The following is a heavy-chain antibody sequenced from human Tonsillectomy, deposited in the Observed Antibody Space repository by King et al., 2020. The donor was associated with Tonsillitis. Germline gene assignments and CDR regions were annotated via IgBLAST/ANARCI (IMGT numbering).Heavy chain of an antibody. CDR3: AKGRYYDTSPLSGSEYLHP. J-gene: IGHJ1*01. CDR2: ISWDGVST. V-gene: IGHV3-43*01. D-gene: IGHD3-22*01. CDR1: GFKFNDYS. Sequence: VQLVESGGVVVQSGGSLRLSCAASGFKFNDYSMHWVRQPAGRGLEWVSLISWDGVSTYYADPVKGRFTISRDNTKNSLYLQMNSLRIEDTALYYCAKGRYYDTSPLSGSEYLHPWGQGTLVTVSS.